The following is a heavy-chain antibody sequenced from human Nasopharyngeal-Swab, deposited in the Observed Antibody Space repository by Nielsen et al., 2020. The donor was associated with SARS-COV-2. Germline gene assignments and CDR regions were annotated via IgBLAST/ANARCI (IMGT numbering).Heavy chain of an antibody. Sequence: VRQMPGKGLEWMGWINTNTGNPTYAQGFTGRFVFSLATSVSTAYLQISSLKAEDTAVYYCARGHDTSDYWGQGTLVTVSS. V-gene: IGHV7-4-1*02. J-gene: IGHJ4*02. CDR2: INTNTGNP. CDR3: ARGHDTSDY. D-gene: IGHD3-9*01.